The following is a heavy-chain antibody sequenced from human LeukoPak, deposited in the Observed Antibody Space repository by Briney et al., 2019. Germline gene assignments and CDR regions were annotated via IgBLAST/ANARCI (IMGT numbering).Heavy chain of an antibody. CDR2: IYARMTT. CDR3: AREKDWYGLGTYWFDP. CDR1: GDSTSSEISSESYY. D-gene: IGHD3-10*01. Sequence: SETLSLTCTVSGDSTSSEISSESYYWSWLRQPAWKGLERIGRIYARMTTNSNPSLHSRASIPADTSKNQIFLQLTPLTAADTAMYYCAREKDWYGLGTYWFDPWGQGTLGTVSS. V-gene: IGHV4-61*02. J-gene: IGHJ5*02.